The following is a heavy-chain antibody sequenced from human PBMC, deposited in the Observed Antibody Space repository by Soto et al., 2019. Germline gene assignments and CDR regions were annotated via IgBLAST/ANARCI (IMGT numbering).Heavy chain of an antibody. V-gene: IGHV1-69*13. CDR1: GGTFSSYA. CDR3: ARDRNTMIGATGWFDP. J-gene: IGHJ5*02. CDR2: IIPIFGTA. Sequence: SVKVSCKASGGTFSSYAISWVRQAPGQGLEWMGGIIPIFGTANYAQKFQGRVTITADESTSTAYMELSSLRSEDTAVYYCARDRNTMIGATGWFDPWGQGTLVTVSS. D-gene: IGHD3-22*01.